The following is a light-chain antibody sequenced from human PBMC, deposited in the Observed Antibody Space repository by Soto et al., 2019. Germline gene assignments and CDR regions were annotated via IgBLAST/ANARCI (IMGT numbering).Light chain of an antibody. Sequence: SVPTQPASVSGSPGQSITISCTGPSSDVGAYNYVSWYQQHPVKAPKLMIYDVSSRPSGISNRFSGSKSGNTASLTISGVQAEDEADYYCSSYASSSTVIFGGGTKVTVL. CDR2: DVS. V-gene: IGLV2-14*01. CDR1: SSDVGAYNY. J-gene: IGLJ2*01. CDR3: SSYASSSTVI.